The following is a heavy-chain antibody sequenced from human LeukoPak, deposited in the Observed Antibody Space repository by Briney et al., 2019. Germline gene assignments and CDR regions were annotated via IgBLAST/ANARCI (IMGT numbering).Heavy chain of an antibody. D-gene: IGHD6-13*01. V-gene: IGHV6-1*01. J-gene: IGHJ4*02. CDR2: TYYRSKWYN. Sequence: SQTLSLTRAISGDSVSSNSAAWNWIRQSPSRGLEWLGRTYYRSKWYNDYAVSVKSRITINPDTSKNQFSLQLNSVTPEDTAVYYCAREGRAGYSSSWYSHFDYWGQGTLVTVSS. CDR3: AREGRAGYSSSWYSHFDY. CDR1: GDSVSSNSAA.